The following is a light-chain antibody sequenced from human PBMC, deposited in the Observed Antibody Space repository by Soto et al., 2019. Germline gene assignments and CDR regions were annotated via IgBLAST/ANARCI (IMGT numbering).Light chain of an antibody. Sequence: EIVLMQSPGTLSLSPGERATLSCRASQSVSSSSLAWYQQRPGQAPRLLIYGASTRATGIPDRFSGSESGTDFTLIISRLEPEDFAVYYCQQYGSSPSFGGGTKVEIK. V-gene: IGKV3-20*01. CDR2: GAS. CDR3: QQYGSSPS. J-gene: IGKJ4*01. CDR1: QSVSSSS.